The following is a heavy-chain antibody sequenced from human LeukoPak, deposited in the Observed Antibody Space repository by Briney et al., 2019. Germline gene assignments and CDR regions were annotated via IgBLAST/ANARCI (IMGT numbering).Heavy chain of an antibody. Sequence: SETLSLTCAVYGGSFSGYYWSWIRQPPGKGLEWIGEINHSGSTNYNPSLKSRVTISVDTSKNQFSLKLSSVTAADTAVYYCARGGDIVATIGYFDYWGQGTLVTVSS. D-gene: IGHD5-12*01. CDR1: GGSFSGYY. J-gene: IGHJ4*02. V-gene: IGHV4-34*01. CDR2: INHSGST. CDR3: ARGGDIVATIGYFDY.